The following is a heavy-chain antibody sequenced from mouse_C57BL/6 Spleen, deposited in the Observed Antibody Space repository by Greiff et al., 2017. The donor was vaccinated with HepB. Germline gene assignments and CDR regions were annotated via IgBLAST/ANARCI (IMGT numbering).Heavy chain of an antibody. CDR2: INPNNGGT. D-gene: IGHD1-1*01. CDR3: ARSLFITTVVATGDYYAMDY. CDR1: GYTFTDYN. V-gene: IGHV1-18*01. J-gene: IGHJ4*01. Sequence: VQLQQSGPELVKPGASVKIPCKASGYTFTDYNMDWVKQSHGKSLEWIGDINPNNGGTIYNQKFKGKATLTGDKSSSPAYMELRSLTSEDTAVYYCARSLFITTVVATGDYYAMDYWGQGTSVTVSS.